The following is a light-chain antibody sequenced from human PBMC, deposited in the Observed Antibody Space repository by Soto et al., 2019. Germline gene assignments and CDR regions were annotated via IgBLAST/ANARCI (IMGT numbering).Light chain of an antibody. CDR2: RTS. CDR1: QSVSGI. Sequence: EIVMTQSPGTLSVFPGERVTLSCRASQSVSGILDWYQHKPGQAPRLLLKRTSTRATGIPARFSGSGSETEFTLTISGLQSEDFGVYYCLQRCDWPRTFGQGTKVDIK. J-gene: IGKJ1*01. V-gene: IGKV3-15*01. CDR3: LQRCDWPRT.